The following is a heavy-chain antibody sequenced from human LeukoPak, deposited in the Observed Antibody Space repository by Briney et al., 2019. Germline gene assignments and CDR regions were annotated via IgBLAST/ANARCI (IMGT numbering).Heavy chain of an antibody. CDR2: IIPILGIA. V-gene: IGHV1-69*04. CDR3: ARDRRASSGSHLYWYFDL. Sequence: ASVKVSCKASGGTFSSYAISWVRQAPGQGLEWMGRIIPILGIANYAQKFQGRVTITADKSTSTAYMELSSLRSEDTVVYYCARDRRASSGSHLYWYFDLWGRGTLVTVSS. D-gene: IGHD3-22*01. CDR1: GGTFSSYA. J-gene: IGHJ2*01.